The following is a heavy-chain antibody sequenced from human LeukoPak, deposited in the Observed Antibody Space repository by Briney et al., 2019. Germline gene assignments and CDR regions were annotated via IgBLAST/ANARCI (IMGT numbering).Heavy chain of an antibody. J-gene: IGHJ4*02. V-gene: IGHV1-46*01. Sequence: ASVKVSCKASGYTFTSYWIQWVRQAPGQGLEWMGLIDPSDGSIAYAHRFQGRVAMTRDTSTSIVYMDLSSLRSEDTAVYYCAKAPRNSSTMLDYWGQGTLLTVSS. CDR3: AKAPRNSSTMLDY. D-gene: IGHD6-13*01. CDR2: IDPSDGSI. CDR1: GYTFTSYW.